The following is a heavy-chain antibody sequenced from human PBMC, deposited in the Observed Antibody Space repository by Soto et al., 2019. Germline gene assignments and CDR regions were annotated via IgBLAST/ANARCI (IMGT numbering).Heavy chain of an antibody. Sequence: QIQLVQYGAEVKKPGASVKVSCRASGYTFTGYYLHWVRQAPGQGLEWMGWVNPISGDTNYAQKFQDRDIMTRDRSITTVHMELSRLRSDDTAVYYCAMEEGFRITMDRGRWFDSWGQGTLVSVSS. CDR1: GYTFTGYY. D-gene: IGHD3-10*01. V-gene: IGHV1-2*02. CDR3: AMEEGFRITMDRGRWFDS. CDR2: VNPISGDT. J-gene: IGHJ5*01.